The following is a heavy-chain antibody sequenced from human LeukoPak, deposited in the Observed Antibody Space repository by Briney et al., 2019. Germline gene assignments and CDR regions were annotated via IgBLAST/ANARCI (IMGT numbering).Heavy chain of an antibody. Sequence: GGSLRLSCAASGFTFSTYWMAWVRQAPGKGLEWVANIKGDESAKHQADSVKGRFTIFRDNAQRSVYLQMSSLRGEDTAVYYCARDVGGSLDYWGQGTLVTVSS. CDR2: IKGDESAK. V-gene: IGHV3-7*01. J-gene: IGHJ4*02. CDR1: GFTFSTYW. CDR3: ARDVGGSLDY. D-gene: IGHD1-26*01.